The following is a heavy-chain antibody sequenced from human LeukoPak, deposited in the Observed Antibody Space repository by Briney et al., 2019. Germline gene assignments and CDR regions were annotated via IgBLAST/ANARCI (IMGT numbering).Heavy chain of an antibody. CDR2: IYYSGST. Sequence: SETLSLTCTVSGGSLSNYYWSWIRLPPGKGLEWIGYIYYSGSTNYNPSLKSRVTISVDTSKNQFSLKLSSVTAADTAVYYCARLKGTRLLWFGELLSNDAFDIWGQGTMVTVSS. CDR3: ARLKGTRLLWFGELLSNDAFDI. V-gene: IGHV4-59*01. J-gene: IGHJ3*02. D-gene: IGHD3-10*01. CDR1: GGSLSNYY.